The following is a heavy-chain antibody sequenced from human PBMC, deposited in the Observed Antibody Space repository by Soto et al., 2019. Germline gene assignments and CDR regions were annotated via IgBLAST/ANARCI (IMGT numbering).Heavy chain of an antibody. CDR2: ISGSGGRT. CDR3: AKEIYGDYGVDY. CDR1: GFTFSSYA. Sequence: EVQLLESGGGLVQPGGSLRLSCAASGFTFSSYAMNWVRQAPGKGLEWVSAISGSGGRTYYADSVKGRFTISRDHSKKTLYLQKNSLRAEDAALDYWAKEIYGDYGVDYWGQGTLVTFSS. J-gene: IGHJ4*02. D-gene: IGHD4-17*01. V-gene: IGHV3-23*01.